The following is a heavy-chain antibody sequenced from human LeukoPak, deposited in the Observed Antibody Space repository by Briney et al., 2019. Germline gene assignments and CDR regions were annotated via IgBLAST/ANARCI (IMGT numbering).Heavy chain of an antibody. J-gene: IGHJ5*02. CDR1: GYTFTSYG. V-gene: IGHV1-18*01. CDR3: ATNVGLIFGGRWFDP. Sequence: ASVKVSCKASGYTFTSYGISWVRQAPGQGLEWMGWISAYNGNTNYAQKLQGRVTMTTDTSTSTAYMELRSLRSDDTAVYCCATNVGLIFGGRWFDPWGQGTLVTVSS. CDR2: ISAYNGNT. D-gene: IGHD3-3*01.